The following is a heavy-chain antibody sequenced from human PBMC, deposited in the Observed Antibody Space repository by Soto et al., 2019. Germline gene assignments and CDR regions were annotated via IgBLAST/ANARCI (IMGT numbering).Heavy chain of an antibody. D-gene: IGHD3-3*01. CDR2: ISTNGRST. V-gene: IGHV3-64D*06. CDR3: LRDIFGVVIFDS. Sequence: PGGSLRLSCSASGFSFSDSAMHWVRQAPGKRLEYVSAISTNGRSTYYADSVKGRFTISRDNSKNTVHLQMSSLGAEDTAVYYCLRDIFGVVIFDSWGQGTPVTVSS. CDR1: GFSFSDSA. J-gene: IGHJ4*02.